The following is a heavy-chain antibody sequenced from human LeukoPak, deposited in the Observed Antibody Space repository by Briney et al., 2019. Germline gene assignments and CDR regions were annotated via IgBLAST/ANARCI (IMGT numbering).Heavy chain of an antibody. CDR3: ARRGVIRYFDY. CDR2: IKQDGSEK. J-gene: IGHJ4*02. Sequence: GGSLRLSCAASGFTFSSYWMSWVRQAPGKGLEWVANIKQDGSEKYYVGSVKGRFTISRDNAKNSRYLQMNSLRAEDTAVYYCARRGVIRYFDYWGQGTLVTVSS. CDR1: GFTFSSYW. D-gene: IGHD3-10*01. V-gene: IGHV3-7*01.